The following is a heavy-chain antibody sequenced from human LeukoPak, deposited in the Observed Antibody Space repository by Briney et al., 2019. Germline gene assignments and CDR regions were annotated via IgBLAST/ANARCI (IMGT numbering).Heavy chain of an antibody. Sequence: SGGSLRLSCAAAGFTFSSHSMNWVRQAPGEGLEWVSYISSGSTIIHYADSVKGRFTIPRDDAKNSLYLQMNSLRAEDTAVYYCAKVPRQHDNWFDPWGQGTLVTVSS. CDR2: ISSGSTII. V-gene: IGHV3-48*01. J-gene: IGHJ5*02. CDR3: AKVPRQHDNWFDP. D-gene: IGHD6-13*01. CDR1: GFTFSSHS.